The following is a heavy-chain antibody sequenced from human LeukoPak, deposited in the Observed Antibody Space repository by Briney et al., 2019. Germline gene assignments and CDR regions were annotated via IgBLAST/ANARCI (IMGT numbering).Heavy chain of an antibody. J-gene: IGHJ3*02. CDR3: ARAEGDSSFDAFDI. Sequence: GGSLRLSCAASGFTFSSYWMSWVRQAPGKGLEWVANIKQDGSEKYYEDSVKGRFTISRDNTKNSLYLQMNSLRAEDTAVYYCARAEGDSSFDAFDIWGQGTMVTVSS. CDR1: GFTFSSYW. CDR2: IKQDGSEK. V-gene: IGHV3-7*01. D-gene: IGHD3-22*01.